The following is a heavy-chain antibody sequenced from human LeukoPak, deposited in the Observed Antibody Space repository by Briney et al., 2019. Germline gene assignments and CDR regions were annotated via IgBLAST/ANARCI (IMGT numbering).Heavy chain of an antibody. D-gene: IGHD6-19*01. CDR1: GYTFTSYG. CDR2: ISAYNGNT. J-gene: IGHJ4*02. CDR3: ARVVSPLSSGYYFDY. Sequence: ASVKVSCKASGYTFTSYGISWVRQAPGQGLEWMGWISAYNGNTNYAQKLQGRVTMTTDTSTSTAYMELRSLRSDDTAVYYCARVVSPLSSGYYFDYWGQGTLVIVSS. V-gene: IGHV1-18*01.